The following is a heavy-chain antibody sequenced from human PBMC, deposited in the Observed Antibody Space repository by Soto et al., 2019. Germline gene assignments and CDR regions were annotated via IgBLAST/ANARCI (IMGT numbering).Heavy chain of an antibody. CDR3: AKVPQLLFDY. CDR1: GFPFTTNA. V-gene: IGHV3-23*01. J-gene: IGHJ4*02. D-gene: IGHD2-2*01. Sequence: EVQLLESGGGLVQPGGPWRPPVEASGFPFTTNALTWARQPPGKGLGWVSAISGSGGSTNYADSVKGRFTISRDNSKNTLYLQMNSLRAEDTAVYYCAKVPQLLFDYWGQGTLVTVSS. CDR2: ISGSGGST.